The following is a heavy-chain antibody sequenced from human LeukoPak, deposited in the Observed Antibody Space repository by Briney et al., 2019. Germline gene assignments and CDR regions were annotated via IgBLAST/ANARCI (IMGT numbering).Heavy chain of an antibody. CDR1: GYTFTGYF. CDR3: ARDGSLDY. CDR2: ISPSSGGT. Sequence: ASVTVSCKASGYTFTGYFMHWVRQAPGQGLEWMGWISPSSGGTNYAQKFQGRVTMTRDTSISTAYMELSRLTSDDTAVYFCARDGSLDYWGQGTLVTVSS. D-gene: IGHD1-14*01. V-gene: IGHV1-2*02. J-gene: IGHJ4*02.